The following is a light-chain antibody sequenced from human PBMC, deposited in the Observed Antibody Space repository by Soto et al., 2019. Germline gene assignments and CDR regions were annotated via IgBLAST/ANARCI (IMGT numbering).Light chain of an antibody. V-gene: IGLV1-40*01. J-gene: IGLJ1*01. CDR3: QSYDSSLSVLYV. Sequence: QSLLTQPPSVSGAPGQRVSISCTGSSSNIGAGYDVHWFQQLPGTAPKLLIYGSSNRPSGVPDRFSGSKSGTSASLAITGLQAEDEADYYCQSYDSSLSVLYVFGTGTKVTVL. CDR1: SSNIGAGYD. CDR2: GSS.